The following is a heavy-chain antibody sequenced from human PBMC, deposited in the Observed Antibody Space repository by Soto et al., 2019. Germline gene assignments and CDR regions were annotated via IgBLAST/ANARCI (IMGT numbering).Heavy chain of an antibody. V-gene: IGHV3-30-3*01. CDR1: GFTFSSYA. CDR2: ISYDGSNK. CDR3: ARDTESRELPRYYFDY. Sequence: GGSLRLSCAASGFTFSSYAMHWVRQAPGKWLEWVAVISYDGSNKYYADSVKGRFTISRDNSKNTLYLQMNSLRAEDTAVYYCARDTESRELPRYYFDYWGQGXLVTVYS. D-gene: IGHD1-26*01. J-gene: IGHJ4*02.